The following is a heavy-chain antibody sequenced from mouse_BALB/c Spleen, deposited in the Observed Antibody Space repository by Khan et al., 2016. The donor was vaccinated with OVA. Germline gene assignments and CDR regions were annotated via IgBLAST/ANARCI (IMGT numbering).Heavy chain of an antibody. CDR3: ARRGLVGIMVY. D-gene: IGHD2-3*01. V-gene: IGHV1-7*01. CDR1: GYTFTTYW. Sequence: QVQLQQSGAELEKPGASVKMSCKASGYTFTTYWMHWVKQGPGQGLEWIGYIDPGTGYTKYNQIFKGKATLTTDTSSSTAYIQLSNLTSEDAAVYYGARRGLVGIMVYWGQGSLVTVSA. CDR2: IDPGTGYT. J-gene: IGHJ3*01.